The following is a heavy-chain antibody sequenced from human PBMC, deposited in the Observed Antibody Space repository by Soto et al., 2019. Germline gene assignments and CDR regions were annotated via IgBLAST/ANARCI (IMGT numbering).Heavy chain of an antibody. CDR3: ASNWGSWDWFDP. J-gene: IGHJ5*02. V-gene: IGHV1-3*01. CDR1: GYTFTSYA. Sequence: QVQLVQSGAEVKKPGASVKVSCKASGYTFTSYAMHWVRQAPGQRLEWMGWINDGKGNTKYSQKFQGRVTITRDTSASTAYVELSSLRSEDTAVYYCASNWGSWDWFDPWGQGTLVTVSS. D-gene: IGHD7-27*01. CDR2: INDGKGNT.